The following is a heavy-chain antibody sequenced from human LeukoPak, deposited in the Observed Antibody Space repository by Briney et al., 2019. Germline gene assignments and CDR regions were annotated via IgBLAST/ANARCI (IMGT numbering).Heavy chain of an antibody. D-gene: IGHD2-21*02. CDR3: AKQEAVTATYFYGMDV. Sequence: SETLSLTCTVSGGSISSSIYYWGWIRQPPGKGLEWIGSICYTGSTYFNPSLKNRVTISVDTSKNHFSLELSSMTAADTAVYYCAKQEAVTATYFYGMDVWGQGTTVTVSS. CDR1: GGSISSSIYY. V-gene: IGHV4-39*01. CDR2: ICYTGST. J-gene: IGHJ6*02.